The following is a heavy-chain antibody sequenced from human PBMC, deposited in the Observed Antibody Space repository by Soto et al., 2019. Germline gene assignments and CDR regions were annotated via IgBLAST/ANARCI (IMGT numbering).Heavy chain of an antibody. Sequence: QVQLVQSGAEVRRSGASVKVSCKASGYTFTTLAMHWVRQAPGQRLEWMGYINAGNVYTQYSQNFQGRVTITRDTLASTAYMELSSLRSEDTAVYYCASQYCGDYCSADYWCQGTLVTVSS. CDR1: GYTFTTLA. CDR3: ASQYCGDYCSADY. D-gene: IGHD2-21*02. V-gene: IGHV1-3*01. CDR2: INAGNVYT. J-gene: IGHJ4*02.